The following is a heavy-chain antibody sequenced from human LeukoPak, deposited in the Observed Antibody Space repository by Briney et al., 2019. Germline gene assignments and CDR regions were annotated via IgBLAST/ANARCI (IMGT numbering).Heavy chain of an antibody. Sequence: PGGSLRLSCAASGFTFSNHGMHWVRQAPGKGLEWVANIWYDGSQEYYADTAKGRFTISRDISKNTLYLQMNSLRAEDTAAYYCARDLAAARLDFRGQGTLVTVSS. CDR2: IWYDGSQE. CDR3: ARDLAAARLDF. V-gene: IGHV3-33*01. CDR1: GFTFSNHG. D-gene: IGHD6-6*01. J-gene: IGHJ4*02.